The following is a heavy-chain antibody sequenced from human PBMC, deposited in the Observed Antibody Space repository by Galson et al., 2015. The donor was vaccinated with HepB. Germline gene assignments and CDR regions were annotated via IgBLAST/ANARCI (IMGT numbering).Heavy chain of an antibody. CDR3: TRSAGSDY. D-gene: IGHD6-13*01. V-gene: IGHV3-30*01. CDR1: GFSFSDFS. CDR2: ISYDGKSK. Sequence: SLRLSCAASGFSFSDFSFHWVRQAPGKGLEWVATISYDGKSKYYADSVKGRFTVSRANSKNSLSLQMNSLRPDDTTLYYCTRSAGSDYWGQGTLVIVSS. J-gene: IGHJ4*02.